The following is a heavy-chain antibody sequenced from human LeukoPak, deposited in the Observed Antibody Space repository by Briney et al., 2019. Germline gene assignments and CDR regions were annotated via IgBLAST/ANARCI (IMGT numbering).Heavy chain of an antibody. CDR1: GFTFSSYA. CDR3: ARDCKSPFPGYSSSCPLDY. CDR2: ISYDGGNK. V-gene: IGHV3-30-3*01. J-gene: IGHJ4*02. Sequence: PGRSLRLSCAASGFTFSSYAMHWVRQAPGKGLEWVAVISYDGGNKYYADSVKGRFTISRDNSKNTLYLQMNSLRAEDTAVYYCARDCKSPFPGYSSSCPLDYWGQGTLVTVSS. D-gene: IGHD6-13*01.